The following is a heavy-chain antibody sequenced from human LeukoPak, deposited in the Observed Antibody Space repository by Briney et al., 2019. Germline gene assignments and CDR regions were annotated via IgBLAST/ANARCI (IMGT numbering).Heavy chain of an antibody. CDR3: ARDRPRAV. J-gene: IGHJ6*02. CDR1: GFSFSAYA. V-gene: IGHV3-23*01. CDR2: ISGSGAST. Sequence: GRSLRLSCAASGFSFSAYAMSWVSQAPGKGLEWVSVISGSGASTYYADSVKGRFTISGDNSKNTLYLQTNSLRAEDTAVYYCARDRPRAVWGQGTTVTVSS.